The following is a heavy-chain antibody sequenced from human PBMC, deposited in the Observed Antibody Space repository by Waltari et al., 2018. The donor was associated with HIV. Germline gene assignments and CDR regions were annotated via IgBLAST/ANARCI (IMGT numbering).Heavy chain of an antibody. CDR2: ISKSGDRT. V-gene: IGHV3-23*01. Sequence: EVQVLESGGTLVQPGGSLRVSCAASGFAFSNSCVSWVRQAAGQELEWVSAISKSGDRTYYADSVRGRFTISRDNSKNTLSLQMNSLRVEDTAVYYCAIPGSGLYPTPLDLWGQGTLVTVSS. CDR3: AIPGSGLYPTPLDL. J-gene: IGHJ5*02. D-gene: IGHD2-2*02. CDR1: GFAFSNSC.